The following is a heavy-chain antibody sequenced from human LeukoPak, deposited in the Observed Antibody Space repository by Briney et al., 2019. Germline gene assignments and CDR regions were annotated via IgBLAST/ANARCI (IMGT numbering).Heavy chain of an antibody. Sequence: SVKVSCKASGGTFSSYAISWVRQAPGQGLEWMGGIIPIFGTANYAQKFQGRVTITADESSSTAYMELISLRSEDTAVYYCAREGNTSLDPFDYWGQGTLVTVSS. V-gene: IGHV1-69*13. J-gene: IGHJ4*02. CDR1: GGTFSSYA. CDR2: IIPIFGTA. CDR3: AREGNTSLDPFDY. D-gene: IGHD5-18*01.